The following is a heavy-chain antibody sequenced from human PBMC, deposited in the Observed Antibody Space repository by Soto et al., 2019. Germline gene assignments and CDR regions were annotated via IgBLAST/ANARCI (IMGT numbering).Heavy chain of an antibody. Sequence: GASVKVSCKASGGTFSSYAISWVRQAPGQGLEWMGGIIPIFGTANYARKFQGRVTITADKSTSTAYMELSSLRSEDTAVYYCAREYYYDSSGYASDAFDIWGQGTMVPVSS. V-gene: IGHV1-69*06. CDR2: IIPIFGTA. D-gene: IGHD3-22*01. CDR1: GGTFSSYA. J-gene: IGHJ3*02. CDR3: AREYYYDSSGYASDAFDI.